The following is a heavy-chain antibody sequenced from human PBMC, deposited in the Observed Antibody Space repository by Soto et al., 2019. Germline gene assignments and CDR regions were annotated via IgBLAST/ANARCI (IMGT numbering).Heavy chain of an antibody. CDR2: INAGNGNT. CDR1: GYTFTRYA. CDR3: ARDGAVAGDGNFDY. Sequence: QVQLVHSGAEVKKPGASVKVSCKASGYTFTRYAMHWVRQAPGQRLEWMGWINAGNGNTKYSQKFQGRVTITTDTSASTAYMELSSLRSEDTAVYYCARDGAVAGDGNFDYWGQGTLVTVSS. J-gene: IGHJ4*02. D-gene: IGHD6-19*01. V-gene: IGHV1-3*01.